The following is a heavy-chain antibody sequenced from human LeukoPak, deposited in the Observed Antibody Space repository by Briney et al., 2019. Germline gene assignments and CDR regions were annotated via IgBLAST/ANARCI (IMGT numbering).Heavy chain of an antibody. V-gene: IGHV7-4-1*02. CDR2: INTNTGNP. D-gene: IGHD7-27*01. J-gene: IGHJ4*02. CDR1: GYTFTTYA. Sequence: ASVKVSCKASGYTFTTYAINWVRQAPGQGLEWMGWINTNTGNPTYAQGFTGQFVFSGHFLFSLDTSVNTAYLQISSLKADDTAIYYCARSGENWGTFDYWGQGTLVTVSS. CDR3: ARSGENWGTFDY.